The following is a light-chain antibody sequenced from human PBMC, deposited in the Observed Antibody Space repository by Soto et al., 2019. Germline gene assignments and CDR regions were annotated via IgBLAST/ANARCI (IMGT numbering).Light chain of an antibody. V-gene: IGKV3-20*01. CDR1: QSVNNNY. J-gene: IGKJ2*01. CDR2: GAS. CDR3: QQYGNTPQT. Sequence: EIVLTQSPGTLSLSPAERATLSCRANQSVNNNYLAWFQQKPGQAPRLLIYGASSRATGVPDRFSGSGSGTDFTLTISRLEPEDFAVYYCQQYGNTPQTFGQGTKVEIK.